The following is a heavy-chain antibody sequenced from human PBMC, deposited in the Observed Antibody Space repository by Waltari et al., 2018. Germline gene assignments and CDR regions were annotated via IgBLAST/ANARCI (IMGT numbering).Heavy chain of an antibody. D-gene: IGHD3-3*01. CDR1: GGSISIDY. J-gene: IGHJ4*02. Sequence: QVKLQESGPGLVKPSETLSLSCSFSGGSISIDYWRWFRQAPGTGLEWLAYMLYSGTTMYKPALNNRVTIWGDSSKNLLSLKVTSVSAADTAVYFCARGKYDFWSGYFPDSWGQGTLVTVSS. CDR3: ARGKYDFWSGYFPDS. V-gene: IGHV4-59*01. CDR2: MLYSGTT.